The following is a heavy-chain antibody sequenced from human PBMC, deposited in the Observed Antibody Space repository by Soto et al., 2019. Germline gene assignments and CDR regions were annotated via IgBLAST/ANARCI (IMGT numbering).Heavy chain of an antibody. CDR3: ARGRYDFWRGYYRVAAFDI. CDR2: ISTYNGNT. D-gene: IGHD3-3*01. Sequence: ASVKVSCKASGYTFTSYGISWVRQAPGQGLEWLGWISTYNGNTNYAQKLQGRVTMTTDTSTSTAYMELRSLRSDDTAVYYCARGRYDFWRGYYRVAAFDIWGQGTMVTVSS. CDR1: GYTFTSYG. V-gene: IGHV1-18*04. J-gene: IGHJ3*02.